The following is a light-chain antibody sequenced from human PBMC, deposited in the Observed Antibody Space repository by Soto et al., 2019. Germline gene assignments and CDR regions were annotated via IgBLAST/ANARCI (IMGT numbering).Light chain of an antibody. CDR2: DNT. CDR3: QSYDSSLIGWV. Sequence: QAVVTQPPSVSGAPGQRVTISCTGSSSNIGAGYDVHWYQQLPGTSPKLLIYDNTNRPSGVPDRFSGSKSGISASLAITGLQAEDEADYYCQSYDSSLIGWVFGGGTKLTVL. CDR1: SSNIGAGYD. V-gene: IGLV1-40*01. J-gene: IGLJ3*02.